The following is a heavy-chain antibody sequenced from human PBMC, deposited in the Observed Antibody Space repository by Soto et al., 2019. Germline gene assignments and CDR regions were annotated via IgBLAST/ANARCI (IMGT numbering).Heavy chain of an antibody. D-gene: IGHD3-10*01. V-gene: IGHV6-1*01. Sequence: SQTLSLTCAISGDSVSSNSAAWNWIRQSPSRGLEWLGRTYYRSKWYNDYAVSVKSRITINPDTSKNQFSLQLNSVTPEDTAVYYCARDSARVYYTRWGTPAGMDVCRQGTTVTV. CDR2: TYYRSKWYN. CDR3: ARDSARVYYTRWGTPAGMDV. CDR1: GDSVSSNSAA. J-gene: IGHJ6*02.